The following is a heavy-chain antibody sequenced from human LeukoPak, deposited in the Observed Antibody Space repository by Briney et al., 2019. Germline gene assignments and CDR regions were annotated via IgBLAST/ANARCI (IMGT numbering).Heavy chain of an antibody. Sequence: GGSLRLSCSTSGFTFSSYAIHWVRQAPGKGLEYVSGISNNGGTTYYADPVKGRFTISRDNSKKTVYLQMSSLRAEDTAVYHCVKDTGYSYGSGDYWGQGTLVTVSS. V-gene: IGHV3-64D*09. D-gene: IGHD5-18*01. CDR3: VKDTGYSYGSGDY. J-gene: IGHJ4*02. CDR1: GFTFSSYA. CDR2: ISNNGGTT.